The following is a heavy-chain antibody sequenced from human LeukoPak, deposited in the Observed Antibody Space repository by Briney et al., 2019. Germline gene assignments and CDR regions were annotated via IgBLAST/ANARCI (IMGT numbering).Heavy chain of an antibody. J-gene: IGHJ6*02. CDR3: ARYSGSYYYGLDV. V-gene: IGHV3-23*01. D-gene: IGHD1-26*01. CDR1: GFTFSSYA. Sequence: PGGSLRLSCAASGFTFSSYAMSWVRQAPGKGLEWVSAISGSGGSTNYADSVKGRFTISRDNSKNTLYLQMDSLRAEDTAVYYCARYSGSYYYGLDVWGQGTTVTVSS. CDR2: ISGSGGST.